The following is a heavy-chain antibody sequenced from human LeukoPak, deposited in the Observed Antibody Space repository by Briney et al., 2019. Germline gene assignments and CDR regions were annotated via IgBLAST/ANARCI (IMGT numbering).Heavy chain of an antibody. CDR2: ISASGST. Sequence: SETLSLTCTVSGGSISTYCWSWIRQPAGKGLEWIGRISASGSTNYNPSLKSRVTMSVDTSKNQFSLNLSSVTAADTAIYYCASSLYYYTSGAGFDYWGQGTLVTVSS. J-gene: IGHJ4*02. D-gene: IGHD3-10*01. CDR1: GGSISTYC. CDR3: ASSLYYYTSGAGFDY. V-gene: IGHV4-4*07.